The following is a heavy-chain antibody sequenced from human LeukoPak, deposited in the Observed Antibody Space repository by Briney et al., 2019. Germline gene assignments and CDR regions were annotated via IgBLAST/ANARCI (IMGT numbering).Heavy chain of an antibody. V-gene: IGHV3-23*01. CDR1: GFTFNSYD. J-gene: IGHJ3*02. CDR2: ISDSGGST. CDR3: AKRPTAYGAFDI. D-gene: IGHD3-16*01. Sequence: PGGSLRLSCAASGFTFNSYDMSWVRQAPGKGLEWFSAISDSGGSTSYADSVKGRFTNSRDNSKNTLYLQMNSLRAEDTAVYYCAKRPTAYGAFDIWGQGTMVTVSS.